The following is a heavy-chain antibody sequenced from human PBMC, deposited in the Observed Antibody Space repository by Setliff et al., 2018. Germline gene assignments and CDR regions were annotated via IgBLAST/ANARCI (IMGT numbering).Heavy chain of an antibody. J-gene: IGHJ4*02. CDR1: GASISSSRDY. CDR3: ARTRYGLGGRPY. CDR2: IHYSGST. Sequence: PSETLSLTCTVSGASISSSRDYWGWIRQPPGKGLEWIGFIHYSGSTNYNPSLKSRVTISLDTPKNQFSLRLSSVTAADTAVYYCARTRYGLGGRPYWGQGTLVTVSS. V-gene: IGHV4-61*05. D-gene: IGHD2-15*01.